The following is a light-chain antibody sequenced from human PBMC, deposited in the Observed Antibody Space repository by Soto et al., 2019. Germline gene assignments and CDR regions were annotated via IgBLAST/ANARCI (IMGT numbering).Light chain of an antibody. CDR1: QGISSY. CDR3: QQSYSTPST. V-gene: IGKV1-39*01. CDR2: KAS. J-gene: IGKJ1*01. Sequence: IQLTQSPSSLSASVGDRVTITCRASQGISSYLAWYQQKPGKAPKLLIYKASTLKSGVPSRFSGSGSGTDFTLTISSLQPEDFATYYCQQSYSTPSTFGQGTKVDI.